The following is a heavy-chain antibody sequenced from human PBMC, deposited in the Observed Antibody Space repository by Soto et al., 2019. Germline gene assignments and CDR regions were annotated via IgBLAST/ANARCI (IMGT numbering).Heavy chain of an antibody. CDR3: ARGSTRAHIYDY. D-gene: IGHD2-21*01. CDR1: GHSITSDY. J-gene: IGHJ4*02. V-gene: IGHV4-38-2*01. Sequence: SETLSLTCAVSGHSITSDYWGWIRQPPGMGLEWIGTIYHIGTIYYNPSLKSRVTISVDTSKNQFSLKLSSVTAADTAIYFCARGSTRAHIYDYWGQGPLVTVYS. CDR2: IYHIGTI.